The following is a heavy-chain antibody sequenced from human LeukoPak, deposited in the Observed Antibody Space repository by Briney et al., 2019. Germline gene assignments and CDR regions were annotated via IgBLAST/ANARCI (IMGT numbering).Heavy chain of an antibody. D-gene: IGHD1-26*01. J-gene: IGHJ4*02. CDR2: IDPSDSYT. Sequence: GESLKISCKGSGYRFTSYWISWVRQMPGKGLAWMGRIDPSDSYTNYSPSFQGHVTISADKSISTAYLQWSSLKASDTAMYYCARLQGWELSPFDYWGQGTLVTVSS. V-gene: IGHV5-10-1*01. CDR3: ARLQGWELSPFDY. CDR1: GYRFTSYW.